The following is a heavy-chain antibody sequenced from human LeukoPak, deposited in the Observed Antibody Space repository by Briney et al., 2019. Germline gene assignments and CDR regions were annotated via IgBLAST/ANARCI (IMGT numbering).Heavy chain of an antibody. CDR1: GDSVSSTSVA. CDR2: TYYRSKWYN. D-gene: IGHD2-15*01. J-gene: IGHJ3*02. CDR3: ARKVVGGAFDI. V-gene: IGHV6-1*01. Sequence: SQTLSLTCAISGDSVSSTSVAWNWIRQSPSRGLEWLGRTYYRSKWYNDCAVSVKSRITINPDTSKNQFSLQLNSVTPEDTAVYCCARKVVGGAFDIWGQGTMVTVSS.